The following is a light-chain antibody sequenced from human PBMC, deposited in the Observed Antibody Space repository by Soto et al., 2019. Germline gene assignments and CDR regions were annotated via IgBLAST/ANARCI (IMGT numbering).Light chain of an antibody. CDR2: AAS. CDR1: ESIDNW. Sequence: DIQVTQSPSTLSASVGDAVTITCRASESIDNWLAWYQQKPGKAPKLLIFAASTLVRGVPSKFSGRGSGTEFTLTISSLQADDFATYYCQQYETFSGTFGPGTKVDIK. J-gene: IGKJ1*01. V-gene: IGKV1-5*01. CDR3: QQYETFSGT.